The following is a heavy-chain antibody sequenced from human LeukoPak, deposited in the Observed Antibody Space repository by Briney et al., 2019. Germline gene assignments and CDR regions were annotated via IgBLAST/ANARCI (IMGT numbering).Heavy chain of an antibody. J-gene: IGHJ4*02. CDR1: GYTFTSYD. V-gene: IGHV1-8*01. CDR3: AREGLGYCSSTSCRWVYFDY. D-gene: IGHD2-2*01. CDR2: MNPNSGNT. Sequence: GASVKVSCKASGYTFTSYDINWVRQATGQGLEWMGWMNPNSGNTGYAQKFQGRVTVTRNTSISTAYMELSSLRSDDTAVYYCAREGLGYCSSTSCRWVYFDYWGQGTLVTVSS.